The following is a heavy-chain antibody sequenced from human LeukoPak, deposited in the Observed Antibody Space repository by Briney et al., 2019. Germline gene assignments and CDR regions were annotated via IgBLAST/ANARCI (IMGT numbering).Heavy chain of an antibody. V-gene: IGHV4-4*07. CDR3: ARDCFTYYYDGSGCQDAFDI. J-gene: IGHJ3*02. D-gene: IGHD3-22*01. CDR1: GGSISTFY. CDR2: IYTSGST. Sequence: SETLSLTCTVSGGSISTFYWSWIRQPAGKGLEWIGRIYTSGSTNYSPSFKSRVTMSVDTSKTQFSLKLSSVTAADTAVYYCARDCFTYYYDGSGCQDAFDIWGQGTMVTVSS.